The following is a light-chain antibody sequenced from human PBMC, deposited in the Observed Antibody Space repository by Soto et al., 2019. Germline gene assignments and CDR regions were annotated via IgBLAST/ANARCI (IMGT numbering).Light chain of an antibody. J-gene: IGKJ4*01. V-gene: IGKV3-20*01. Sequence: EIVLTQSPGTLSLSPGERATLSCRASQGVSRSSLAWYQQKPGQAPRLLIYGASSRATGIPDRFSGSESGTDFTLTISRLVPEDFAVYYCQQYGSSPLTFGGGTKVEIK. CDR3: QQYGSSPLT. CDR2: GAS. CDR1: QGVSRSS.